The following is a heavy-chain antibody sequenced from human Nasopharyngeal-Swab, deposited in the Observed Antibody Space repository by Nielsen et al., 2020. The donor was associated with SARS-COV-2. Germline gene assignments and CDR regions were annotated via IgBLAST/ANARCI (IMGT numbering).Heavy chain of an antibody. D-gene: IGHD2-2*01. Sequence: GESLKISCAASGFTFSSYAMHWVRQAPGKGLEWVAVISYDGSNKYYADSVKGRFTISRDNSKNTLYLQMNSLRAGDTAVYYCARDFSCSSTSCVGDYYGMDVWGQGTTVTVSS. V-gene: IGHV3-30-3*01. CDR2: ISYDGSNK. J-gene: IGHJ6*02. CDR3: ARDFSCSSTSCVGDYYGMDV. CDR1: GFTFSSYA.